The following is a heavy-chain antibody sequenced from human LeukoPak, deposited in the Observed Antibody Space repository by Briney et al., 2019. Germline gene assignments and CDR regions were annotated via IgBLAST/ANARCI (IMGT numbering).Heavy chain of an antibody. CDR1: GFTFSSYG. D-gene: IGHD1-1*01. V-gene: IGHV3-30*18. CDR3: AKDLGVGLERRFDP. CDR2: ISYDGSNK. Sequence: GGSLRLSCAASGFTFSSYGMHWVRQDPGKGLEWVAVISYDGSNKYYADSLKGRFTISRDNSKNTLYLQMNSLRAEDTAVYYCAKDLGVGLERRFDPWGQGTLVTVSS. J-gene: IGHJ5*02.